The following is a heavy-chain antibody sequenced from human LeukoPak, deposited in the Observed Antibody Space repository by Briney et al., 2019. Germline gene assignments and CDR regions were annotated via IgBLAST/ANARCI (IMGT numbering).Heavy chain of an antibody. CDR3: VRDGDGADSGKYYGYWFEP. D-gene: IGHD5-12*01. CDR2: INTDGSTT. CDR1: GFTFSSYW. J-gene: IGHJ5*02. Sequence: PGGSLRLSCAASGFTFSSYWVNWVRQAPGKGLVWLSRINTDGSTTSYADSVKGRFTISRDNAKNTLYLQMNSLRAEYTAVYYCVRDGDGADSGKYYGYWFEPWGQGTLVTVSS. V-gene: IGHV3-74*01.